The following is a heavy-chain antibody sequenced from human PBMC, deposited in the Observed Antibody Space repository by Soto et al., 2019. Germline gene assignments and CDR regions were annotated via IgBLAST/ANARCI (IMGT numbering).Heavy chain of an antibody. CDR2: IKPDGSEG. Sequence: EVQLAESGGGLVQPGGSLRLSCVASGFTFSRHYMTWVRQAPGKGLESVAKIKPDGSEGYYVDSVRGRFNFSRDNARNSLSLQMNSLRDEDTAVYYCAIEEWWRVEFWGQGTLVTVSS. D-gene: IGHD2-15*01. V-gene: IGHV3-7*01. CDR1: GFTFSRHY. CDR3: AIEEWWRVEF. J-gene: IGHJ4*02.